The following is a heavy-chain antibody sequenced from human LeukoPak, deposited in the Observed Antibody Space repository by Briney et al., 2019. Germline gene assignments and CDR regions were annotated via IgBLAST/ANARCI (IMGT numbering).Heavy chain of an antibody. Sequence: GGSLRLSCAASGFTVSSNFMSWVRQAPGKGLEWVSVIYTTGKTYYADSVKGRFSISRDNSKNTVYLQMNGLRAEDTAVYYCAKVSPTGRAFDCWGQGTLVTVSS. CDR1: GFTVSSNF. D-gene: IGHD1-1*01. CDR2: IYTTGKT. CDR3: AKVSPTGRAFDC. V-gene: IGHV3-53*01. J-gene: IGHJ4*02.